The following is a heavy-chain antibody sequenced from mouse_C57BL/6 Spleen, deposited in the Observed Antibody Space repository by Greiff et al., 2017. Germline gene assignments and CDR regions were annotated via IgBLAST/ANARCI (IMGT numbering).Heavy chain of an antibody. CDR2: IDPETGGT. J-gene: IGHJ1*03. Sequence: VKLVESGAELVRPGASVTLSCKASGYTFTDYEMHWVKQTPVHGLEWIGAIDPETGGTAYNQKFKGKAILTADKSSSTAYMELRSLTSEDSAVYYCTREGLRRYFDVWGTGTTVTVSS. V-gene: IGHV1-15*01. CDR3: TREGLRRYFDV. D-gene: IGHD1-1*01. CDR1: GYTFTDYE.